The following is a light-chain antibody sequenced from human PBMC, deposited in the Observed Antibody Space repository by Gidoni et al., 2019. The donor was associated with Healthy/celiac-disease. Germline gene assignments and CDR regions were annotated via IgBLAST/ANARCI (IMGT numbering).Light chain of an antibody. CDR1: QSLVHSDGNTY. V-gene: IGKV2-30*02. CDR3: MQGTHWPPWT. Sequence: DVVMTQSPLSLPVTLGQPASISCRSSQSLVHSDGNTYLNWFKQMPGQSPRRLIYKVPNRDSGVPDRFSGSGSGTDFTLKISRVEAEDVGVYYCMQGTHWPPWTFGQGTKVEIK. J-gene: IGKJ1*01. CDR2: KVP.